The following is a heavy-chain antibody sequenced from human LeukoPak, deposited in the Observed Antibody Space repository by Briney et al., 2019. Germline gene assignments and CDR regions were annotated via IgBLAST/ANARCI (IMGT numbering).Heavy chain of an antibody. CDR1: GFTFRSYA. V-gene: IGHV3-30*01. D-gene: IGHD3-22*01. J-gene: IGHJ4*02. CDR2: ISYDGSNK. Sequence: PGGSLRLSCAASGFTFRSYAMHWVRQAPGKGLEWLAVISYDGSNKYYADSVKRRFTISRDNSKNTLYLQMNSLRAEDTAVYYCARGSPMIVVVTPFDYWGQGTLVTVSS. CDR3: ARGSPMIVVVTPFDY.